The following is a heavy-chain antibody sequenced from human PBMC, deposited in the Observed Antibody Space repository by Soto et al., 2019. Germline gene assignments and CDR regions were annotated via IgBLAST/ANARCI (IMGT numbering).Heavy chain of an antibody. CDR2: ISYDGSNK. CDR1: GFTFSSYG. V-gene: IGHV3-30*18. J-gene: IGHJ6*02. D-gene: IGHD4-17*01. Sequence: QVQLVESGGGVVQHGRSLRLSCAASGFTFSSYGMHWVRQAPGKGLEWVAVISYDGSNKYYADSVKGRFTISRDNSKNTLYLQMNSLRAEDTAVYYCANDYGDYKIPYYGMDVWGQGTTVTVSS. CDR3: ANDYGDYKIPYYGMDV.